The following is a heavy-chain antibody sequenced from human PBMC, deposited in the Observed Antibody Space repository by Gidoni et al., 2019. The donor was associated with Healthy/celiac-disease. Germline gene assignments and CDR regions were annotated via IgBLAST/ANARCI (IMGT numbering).Heavy chain of an antibody. CDR2: ISSSSSYI. CDR1: GFTFSSYS. V-gene: IGHV3-21*01. J-gene: IGHJ4*02. Sequence: EVQLVESGGGLFKPGGPLRLPCAASGFTFSSYSMNWVRLAPGKGLEWVSSISSSSSYIYYADSVKGRFTISRDNAKNSLYLQMNSLRAEDTAVYYCARARVYSSSSTDYWGQGTLVTVSS. D-gene: IGHD6-6*01. CDR3: ARARVYSSSSTDY.